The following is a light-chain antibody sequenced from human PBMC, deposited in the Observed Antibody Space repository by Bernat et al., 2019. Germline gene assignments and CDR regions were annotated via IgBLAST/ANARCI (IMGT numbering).Light chain of an antibody. CDR2: GKN. J-gene: IGLJ3*02. CDR1: SLRSYY. CDR3: GSRDRSGHHQWV. V-gene: IGLV3-19*01. Sequence: SSELTQDSAVSVALGQTVRITCQGDSLRSYYASWYQQKPGQAPVLVIYGKNNRPSGIPDRFSGSNSGNTASLTITAAQTEDEADYYCGSRDRSGHHQWVFGGGTELTVL.